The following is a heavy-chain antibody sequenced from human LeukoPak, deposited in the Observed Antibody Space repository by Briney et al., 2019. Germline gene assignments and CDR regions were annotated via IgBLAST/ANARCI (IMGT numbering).Heavy chain of an antibody. CDR1: GGSISSGGYY. V-gene: IGHV4-39*07. Sequence: SETLSLTCTVSGGSISSGGYYWSWIRQHPGKGLEWIGEINHSGSTNYNPSLKSRVTISVDTSKNQFSLKLSSVTAADTAVYYCARGVFYGDSRDLPRKPFDYWGQGTLVTVSS. D-gene: IGHD4-17*01. CDR3: ARGVFYGDSRDLPRKPFDY. J-gene: IGHJ4*02. CDR2: INHSGST.